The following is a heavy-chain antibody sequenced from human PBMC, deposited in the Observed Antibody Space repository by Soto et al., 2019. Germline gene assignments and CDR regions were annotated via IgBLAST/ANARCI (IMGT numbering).Heavy chain of an antibody. J-gene: IGHJ1*01. Sequence: SLNVSRQCSGNSFTSYWSGLVLQMTGKGLEWMGIIYPGDSDTRYSPSFQGQVTISADKSISTAYLQWSSLKASDTAMYYCARLEVYYDSSGYYYASSAEYFQHWAQGTLVTVSS. D-gene: IGHD3-22*01. CDR1: GNSFTSYW. CDR2: IYPGDSDT. CDR3: ARLEVYYDSSGYYYASSAEYFQH. V-gene: IGHV5-51*01.